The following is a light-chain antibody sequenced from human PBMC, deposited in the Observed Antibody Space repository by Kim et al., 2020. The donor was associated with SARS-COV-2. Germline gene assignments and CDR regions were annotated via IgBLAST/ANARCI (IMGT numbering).Light chain of an antibody. Sequence: ASVKLTGTLSSGHSSDAIAWHQQQPEKGPRYLMKLNSDGSHSKGDGIPDRFSVSSSGAERYLTISSLQSEDEADYYCQTWGTGIWVFGGGTKLTVL. CDR1: SGHSSDA. J-gene: IGLJ3*02. V-gene: IGLV4-69*01. CDR3: QTWGTGIWV. CDR2: LNSDGSH.